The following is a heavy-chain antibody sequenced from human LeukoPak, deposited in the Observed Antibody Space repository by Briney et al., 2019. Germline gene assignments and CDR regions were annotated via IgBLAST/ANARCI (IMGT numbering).Heavy chain of an antibody. Sequence: ASVKVSCKASGYTFTDYYMHRVRQAPGQGLEWMGWINPNNGGTNYAQKFQGRVTMTRDTSISTGYMELSRLRSDDTAVYYCAKDLRVGSGWSDASDIWGQGTMVTVTS. CDR2: INPNNGGT. V-gene: IGHV1-2*02. CDR3: AKDLRVGSGWSDASDI. D-gene: IGHD6-19*01. J-gene: IGHJ3*02. CDR1: GYTFTDYY.